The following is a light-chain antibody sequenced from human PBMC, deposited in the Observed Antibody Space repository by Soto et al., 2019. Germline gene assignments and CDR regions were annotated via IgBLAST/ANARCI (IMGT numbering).Light chain of an antibody. J-gene: IGKJ3*01. Sequence: DIQLTQSPSFLSASVGDRVTITCRASQGISSYLAWYQQKPGKAPKLLIYAASTLQSGVPSRFRGSGSGTEFTLTISSLQPEDFATYYCQQLNSYPHFTFGPGTKVAIK. CDR1: QGISSY. V-gene: IGKV1-9*01. CDR2: AAS. CDR3: QQLNSYPHFT.